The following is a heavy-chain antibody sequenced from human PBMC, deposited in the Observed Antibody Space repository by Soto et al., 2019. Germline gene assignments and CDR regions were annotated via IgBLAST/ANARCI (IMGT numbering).Heavy chain of an antibody. CDR2: IIPFFGTP. Sequence: QVQLVQSGAEVKKPGASVRISCRTSGYTFSSYAMSWVRQAPGQGLEWIGGIIPFFGTPNYAQKFQGRVTITADTSTATSYMELSSLRSDDTAVYYCARDKGAYYSHLVYWGQGTLVTVSS. CDR3: ARDKGAYYSHLVY. D-gene: IGHD3-22*01. CDR1: GYTFSSYA. V-gene: IGHV1-69*13. J-gene: IGHJ4*02.